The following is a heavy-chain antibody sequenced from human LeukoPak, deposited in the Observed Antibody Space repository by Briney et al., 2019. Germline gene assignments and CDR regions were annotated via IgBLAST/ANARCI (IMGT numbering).Heavy chain of an antibody. D-gene: IGHD2-2*01. J-gene: IGHJ6*04. V-gene: IGHV1-2*02. CDR2: INPNSGGT. CDR1: GYTFTGYY. CDR3: ARERVVPAAHDSHYYYYYGMDV. Sequence: ASVKVSCKASGYTFTGYYMHWVRQAPGQGLEWMGWINPNSGGTNYAQKFQGRVTMTRDTSISTAYMELSRLRSDDTAAYYCARERVVPAAHDSHYYYYYGMDVWGEGTTVTVSS.